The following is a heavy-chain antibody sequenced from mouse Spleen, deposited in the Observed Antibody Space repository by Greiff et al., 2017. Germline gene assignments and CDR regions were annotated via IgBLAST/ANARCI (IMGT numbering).Heavy chain of an antibody. CDR1: GYTFTSYW. J-gene: IGHJ3*01. CDR3: ARRDGNYVFAY. D-gene: IGHD2-1*01. Sequence: QVQLQQPGAELVKPGASVKLSCKASGYTFTSYWMQWVKQRPGQGLEWIGEIDPSDSYTNYNQKFKGKATLTVDTSSSTAYMQLSSLTSEDSAVYYCARRDGNYVFAYWGQGTLVTVSA. CDR2: IDPSDSYT. V-gene: IGHV1-50*01.